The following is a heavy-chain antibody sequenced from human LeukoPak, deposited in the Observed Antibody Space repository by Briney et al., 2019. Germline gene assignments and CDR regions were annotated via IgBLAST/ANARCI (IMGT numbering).Heavy chain of an antibody. D-gene: IGHD1-26*01. Sequence: ASVQVSCKVSGYTLTELSMHWVRQAPGRGLEWMGGFDPEDGETIYAQKFLGRVTMTEDTSTDTAYMELSSLRSEDTAVYYCATAMKWELLGLDYWGQGTLVTVSS. J-gene: IGHJ4*02. V-gene: IGHV1-24*01. CDR3: ATAMKWELLGLDY. CDR1: GYTLTELS. CDR2: FDPEDGET.